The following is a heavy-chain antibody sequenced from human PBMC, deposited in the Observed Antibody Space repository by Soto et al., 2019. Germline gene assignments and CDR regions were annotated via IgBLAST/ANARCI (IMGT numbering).Heavy chain of an antibody. J-gene: IGHJ5*02. CDR2: IYYSGST. CDR1: GDSISSRSYY. D-gene: IGHD3-10*01. Sequence: SETLSLTCTVTGDSISSRSYYWGWIRQPPGKGLEWIGSIYYSGSTYNNPSLKSRVSMSVDTSKNQFSLKLRSVTAADTAVYYCARQDMVRGKFDPWGQGTLVTVSS. CDR3: ARQDMVRGKFDP. V-gene: IGHV4-39*07.